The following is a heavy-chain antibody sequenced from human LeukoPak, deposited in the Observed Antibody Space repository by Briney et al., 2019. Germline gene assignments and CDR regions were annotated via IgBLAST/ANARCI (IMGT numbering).Heavy chain of an antibody. J-gene: IGHJ3*02. V-gene: IGHV3-7*01. Sequence: GGSLRLSCAVSGFSVSGYWTTWVRQAPGKGLEWVANIKQDGSEKNYVDSVKGRFTISRDNAENSLFLQLNSLKVEDTAVYFCARAGYVGAFDIWGHGTLVTVSS. CDR1: GFSVSGYW. CDR3: ARAGYVGAFDI. CDR2: IKQDGSEK. D-gene: IGHD2-2*01.